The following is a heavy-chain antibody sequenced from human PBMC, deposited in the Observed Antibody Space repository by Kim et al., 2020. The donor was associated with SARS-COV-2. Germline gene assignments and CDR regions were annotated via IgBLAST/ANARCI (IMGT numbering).Heavy chain of an antibody. CDR2: IWYDGSNK. CDR1: GFTFSSYG. D-gene: IGHD6-19*01. CDR3: ARDQLAGGYYYYYYMDV. Sequence: GGSLRLSCAASGFTFSSYGMHWVRQAPGKGLEWVAVIWYDGSNKYYADSVKGRFTISRDNSKNTLYLQMNSLRAEDTAVYYCARDQLAGGYYYYYYMDVWGKGTTVTVSS. J-gene: IGHJ6*03. V-gene: IGHV3-33*01.